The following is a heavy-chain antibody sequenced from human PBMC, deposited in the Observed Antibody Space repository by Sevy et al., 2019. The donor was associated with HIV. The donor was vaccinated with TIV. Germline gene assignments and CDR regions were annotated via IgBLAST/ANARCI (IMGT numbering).Heavy chain of an antibody. D-gene: IGHD2-2*01. V-gene: IGHV3-7*03. Sequence: GGSLRLSCAASAYTFSSYWMSWVRQAPGKGLEWVANIKQDGSEKYYVESVKGRFTISRDNAKNSLYLQMNSLRAEDTAVYYCARDQLVPVLYGMDVWGQGTTVTVSS. CDR3: ARDQLVPVLYGMDV. J-gene: IGHJ6*02. CDR2: IKQDGSEK. CDR1: AYTFSSYW.